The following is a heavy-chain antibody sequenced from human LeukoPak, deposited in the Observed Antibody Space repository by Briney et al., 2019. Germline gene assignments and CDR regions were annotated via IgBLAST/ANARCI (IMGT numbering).Heavy chain of an antibody. CDR3: ARDDSSITGTKRH. V-gene: IGHV3-20*04. CDR1: GFTFDDYG. Sequence: PGGSLRLSCAASGFTFDDYGMSWVRQAPGKGLEWVSGINWKGGSTGYADSVKGRFTISRDDAKNSLYLQMNSLRAEDTALYYCARDDSSITGTKRHWGQGTLVTVSS. J-gene: IGHJ4*02. D-gene: IGHD1-7*01. CDR2: INWKGGST.